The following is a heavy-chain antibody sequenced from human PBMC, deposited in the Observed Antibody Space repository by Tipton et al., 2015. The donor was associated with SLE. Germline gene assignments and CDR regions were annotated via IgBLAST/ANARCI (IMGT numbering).Heavy chain of an antibody. CDR3: ARLPTVFPNWFDP. D-gene: IGHD3-9*01. V-gene: IGHV4-34*01. Sequence: TLSLTCAVYGGSFSGHYWNWIRQSPGKGLEWIGEISYIGNTAYNPSLKSRVTISVDASQNQFSLKLSSVTAADTAVYYCARLPTVFPNWFDPWGQGTLVTVSS. CDR1: GGSFSGHY. CDR2: ISYIGNT. J-gene: IGHJ5*02.